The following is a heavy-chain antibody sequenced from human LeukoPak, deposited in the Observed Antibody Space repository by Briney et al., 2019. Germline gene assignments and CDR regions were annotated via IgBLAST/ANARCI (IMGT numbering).Heavy chain of an antibody. CDR2: LSISGGGT. CDR3: AKTAAMGNNWFDP. D-gene: IGHD6-13*01. V-gene: IGHV3-23*01. J-gene: IGHJ5*02. Sequence: PGGSLRLSCAASGFTLTSYAMNWVRQAPGKGLEWVSTLSISGGGTFYADSVKGRFTISRDNAKNTLYLQMNTLRAEDTAVYYCAKTAAMGNNWFDPWGQGTLVTVSS. CDR1: GFTLTSYA.